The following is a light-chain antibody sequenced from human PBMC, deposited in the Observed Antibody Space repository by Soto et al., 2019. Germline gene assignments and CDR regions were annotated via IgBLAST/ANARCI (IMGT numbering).Light chain of an antibody. V-gene: IGLV2-14*01. Sequence: QSALTQPASVSGSPGQSITISCTGTSGDNGGYNYVSWYQQHPGKAPKLLISEVTNRPSGVSNRFSGSKSGNTASLTISGLQAEDEADYYCSSYTTNITPVVFGGGTKLTVL. CDR1: SGDNGGYNY. CDR3: SSYTTNITPVV. CDR2: EVT. J-gene: IGLJ2*01.